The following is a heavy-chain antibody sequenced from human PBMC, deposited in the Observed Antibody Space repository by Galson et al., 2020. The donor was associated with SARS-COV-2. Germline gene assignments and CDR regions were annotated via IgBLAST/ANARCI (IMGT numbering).Heavy chain of an antibody. CDR3: TTEEYHFDWFREG. CDR1: GFTFSNAW. J-gene: IGHJ4*02. V-gene: IGHV3-15*01. CDR2: IKSKTDGGTT. D-gene: IGHD3-9*01. Sequence: GGSLRLSCAASGFTFSNAWMSWVRQAPGKGLEWVGRIKSKTDGGTTDYAAPVKGRFTISRDDSKNTLYLQMNSLKTEDTAVYYCTTEEYHFDWFREGWGQGTLVTVSS.